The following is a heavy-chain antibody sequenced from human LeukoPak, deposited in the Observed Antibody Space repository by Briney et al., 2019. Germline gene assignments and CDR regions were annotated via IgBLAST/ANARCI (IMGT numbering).Heavy chain of an antibody. J-gene: IGHJ4*02. CDR2: INHSGSI. CDR3: ARGGVPAAIDY. V-gene: IGHV4-34*01. CDR1: GGSFSGYY. Sequence: SETLSLTCAVYGGSFSGYYWSWIRQPPGKGLEWIGEINHSGSINYNPSLKSRVTISVDTSKNQFSLKLSSVTAADTAVYYCARGGVPAAIDYWGQGTLVTVSS. D-gene: IGHD2-2*01.